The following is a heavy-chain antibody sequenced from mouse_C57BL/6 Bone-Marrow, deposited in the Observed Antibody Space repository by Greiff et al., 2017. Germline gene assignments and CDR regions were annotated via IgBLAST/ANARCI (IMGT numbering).Heavy chain of an antibody. D-gene: IGHD2-13*01. J-gene: IGHJ4*01. Sequence: QVQLQQSGPELVRPGASVKIPCKAPGYTFTSHWMQWVRQRPGQGLEWIGEIFPGSGGTFYNEKFKGKATLTVDTSSSTAYMQLSSLTSGDTAVYFGAKFYYGDVIPYAMDYWGQGTSVTVSA. CDR3: AKFYYGDVIPYAMDY. CDR2: IFPGSGGT. CDR1: GYTFTSHW. V-gene: IGHV1-56*01.